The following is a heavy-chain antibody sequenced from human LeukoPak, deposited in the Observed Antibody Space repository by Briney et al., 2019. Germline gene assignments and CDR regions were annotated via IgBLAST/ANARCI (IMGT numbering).Heavy chain of an antibody. Sequence: GGSLRLSCAASGFTFSDYYMSWIRQAPGKGLEWVSYISSSGSTIYYADSVKGRFTISRDNAKNSLYLQMNSLRAEDTAVYYCAGSSTSCCDAFDIWGQGTMVTVSS. J-gene: IGHJ3*02. D-gene: IGHD2-2*01. CDR2: ISSSGSTI. CDR3: AGSSTSCCDAFDI. V-gene: IGHV3-11*04. CDR1: GFTFSDYY.